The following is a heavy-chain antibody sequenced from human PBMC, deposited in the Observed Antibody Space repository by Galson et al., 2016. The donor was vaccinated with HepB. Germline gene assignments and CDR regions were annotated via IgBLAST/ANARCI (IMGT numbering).Heavy chain of an antibody. CDR2: IKQDGNEK. J-gene: IGHJ4*02. Sequence: SLRLSCAASGFTFSNYWMSWVRQAPGKGLEWVANIKQDGNEKYYVDSVKGRFTISRDNAKNSLYLQMNSLRDEDTAVYYCARGERGSYNSGYFDYWGQGNLVTVSS. CDR3: ARGERGSYNSGYFDY. V-gene: IGHV3-7*01. D-gene: IGHD1-26*01. CDR1: GFTFSNYW.